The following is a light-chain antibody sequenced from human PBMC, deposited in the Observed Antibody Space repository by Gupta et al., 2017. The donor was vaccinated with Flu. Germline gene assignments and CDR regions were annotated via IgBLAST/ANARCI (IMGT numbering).Light chain of an antibody. CDR3: QQYSSIPPT. V-gene: IGKV4-1*01. CDR1: QSIFYNSNNKNY. Sequence: SLGERATINCKSSQSIFYNSNNKNYLAWYQQRPGQPPKLLIYWASTRESGVPYRFSGSGSGTDFTLTISSLQAEDVAVYHCQQYSSIPPTFGQGTKLEIK. J-gene: IGKJ2*01. CDR2: WAS.